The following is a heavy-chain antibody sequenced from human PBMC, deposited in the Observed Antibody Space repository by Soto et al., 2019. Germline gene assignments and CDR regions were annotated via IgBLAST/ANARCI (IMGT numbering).Heavy chain of an antibody. CDR3: ARGGGIAHGMDV. Sequence: ASVKVSCKASGYTFTSYDINWVRQVTGQGLEWMGWMNPNSGNTGYAQKFQGRVTMTRNTSISTAYMELSSLRSEDTAVYYCARGGGIAHGMDVWGQGTTVTVSS. J-gene: IGHJ6*02. V-gene: IGHV1-8*01. D-gene: IGHD1-20*01. CDR1: GYTFTSYD. CDR2: MNPNSGNT.